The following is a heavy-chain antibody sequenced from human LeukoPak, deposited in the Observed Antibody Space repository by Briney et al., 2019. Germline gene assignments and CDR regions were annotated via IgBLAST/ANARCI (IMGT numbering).Heavy chain of an antibody. D-gene: IGHD3-9*01. J-gene: IGHJ5*02. CDR3: ASDPMTIARWFDP. CDR1: GFTFSSYS. CDR2: ISSSSSCI. Sequence: GGSLRLSCAASGFTFSSYSMNWVRQAPGKGLEWVSSISSSSSCIYYADSVKGRFTISRDNAKNSLYLQMNSLRAEDTAVYYCASDPMTIARWFDPWGQGTLVTVSS. V-gene: IGHV3-21*01.